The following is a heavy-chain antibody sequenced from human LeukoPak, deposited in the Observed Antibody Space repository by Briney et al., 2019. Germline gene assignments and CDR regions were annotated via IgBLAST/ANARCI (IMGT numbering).Heavy chain of an antibody. CDR1: GGSISIGSYY. CDR3: ARAVAGRGDFDY. CDR2: IYTSGST. Sequence: SETLSLTCTVSGGSISIGSYYWSWIRQPAGKGLEWIGRIYTSGSTNYNPSLKSRVTISVDTSKNQFSLKLSSVTAADTAVYYCARAVAGRGDFDYWGQGTLVTVSS. J-gene: IGHJ4*02. D-gene: IGHD6-19*01. V-gene: IGHV4-61*02.